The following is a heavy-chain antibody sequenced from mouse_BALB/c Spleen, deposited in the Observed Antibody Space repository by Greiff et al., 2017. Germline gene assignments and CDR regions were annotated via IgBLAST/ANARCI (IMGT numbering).Heavy chain of an antibody. J-gene: IGHJ3*01. CDR1: GYTFTSYY. CDR3: TRSVWGFAY. V-gene: IGHV1S81*02. CDR2: INPSNGGT. Sequence: QVQLQQSGAELVKPGASVKLSCKASGYTFTSYYMYWVKQRPGQGLEWIGEINPSNGGTNFNEKFKSKATLTVDKSSSTAYMQLSSLTSEDSAVYYCTRSVWGFAYWGQGTLVTVSA. D-gene: IGHD2-10*02.